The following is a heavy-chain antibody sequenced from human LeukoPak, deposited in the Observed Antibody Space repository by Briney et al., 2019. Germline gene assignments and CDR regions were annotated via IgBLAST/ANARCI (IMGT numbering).Heavy chain of an antibody. J-gene: IGHJ3*02. D-gene: IGHD6-13*01. CDR3: ARGYKPASGKDGAFDI. CDR1: GDSISNYY. V-gene: IGHV4-4*07. CDR2: IYSSGST. Sequence: PSETLSLTCSVFGDSISNYYWSWIRQSAGKGLEWIGRIYSSGSTDYNPSLKSRVSMSVDTSKNEFSLKLSSVTAADTALYYCARGYKPASGKDGAFDIWDQGTMVTVSS.